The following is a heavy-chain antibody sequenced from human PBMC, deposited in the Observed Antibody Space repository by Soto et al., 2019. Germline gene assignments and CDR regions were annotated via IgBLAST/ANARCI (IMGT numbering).Heavy chain of an antibody. J-gene: IGHJ6*02. CDR3: ARAGIAVAGTAYYYGMDV. Sequence: ASVKVSCKASGYTFTSYYMHWVRQAPGQGLEWMGIINPSGGSTSYAQKFQGRVTISVDTSKNQFSLKLSSVTAADTAVYYCARAGIAVAGTAYYYGMDVWGQGTTVTVSS. D-gene: IGHD6-19*01. CDR1: GYTFTSYY. V-gene: IGHV1-46*01. CDR2: INPSGGST.